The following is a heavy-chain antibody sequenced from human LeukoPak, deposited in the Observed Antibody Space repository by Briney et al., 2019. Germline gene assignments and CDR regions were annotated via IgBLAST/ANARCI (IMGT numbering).Heavy chain of an antibody. Sequence: GGSLRLSCAASGFTFRNYEMNWARQAPGKGLEWVSYVSSSSSNMYYADSVKGRFTISRDNAKNSLYLQMNSLRAEDTTVYYCARGVTIGWSRYFFDFWGQGTLVTVSS. J-gene: IGHJ4*02. CDR1: GFTFRNYE. D-gene: IGHD3-9*01. CDR2: VSSSSSNM. CDR3: ARGVTIGWSRYFFDF. V-gene: IGHV3-48*01.